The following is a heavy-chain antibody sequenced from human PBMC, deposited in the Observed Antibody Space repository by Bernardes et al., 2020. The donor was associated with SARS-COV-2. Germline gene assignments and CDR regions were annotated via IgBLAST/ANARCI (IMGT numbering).Heavy chain of an antibody. CDR3: ARDYYASGSPFDY. Sequence: ASVKVSCMASGYTFTGYYIHWVRQAPGQGLEWMGWINPNSGGTTYAQKFQGRVTMTRDTSVITAYMELSRLTSDDTAIYYCARDYYASGSPFDYWGQGTLVTVSS. V-gene: IGHV1-2*02. D-gene: IGHD3-10*01. CDR2: INPNSGGT. J-gene: IGHJ4*02. CDR1: GYTFTGYY.